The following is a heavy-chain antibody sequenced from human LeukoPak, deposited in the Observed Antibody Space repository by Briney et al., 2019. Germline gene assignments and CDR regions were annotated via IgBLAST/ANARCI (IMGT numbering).Heavy chain of an antibody. CDR1: SGSIISNNDY. J-gene: IGHJ6*03. CDR2: IHYSGST. Sequence: SETLSLTCTVSSGSIISNNDYWGWIRQPPGKGLEWIATIHYSGSTYYNPSLKSRVTISVDTSRNLFSLRLSSLTAADTAVYYCARDYGGKDYSLKTKRNYYYYYMDVWGKGTTVTVSS. D-gene: IGHD4-23*01. CDR3: ARDYGGKDYSLKTKRNYYYYYMDV. V-gene: IGHV4-39*07.